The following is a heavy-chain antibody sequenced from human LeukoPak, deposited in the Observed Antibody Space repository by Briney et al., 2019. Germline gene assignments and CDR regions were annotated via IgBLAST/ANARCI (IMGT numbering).Heavy chain of an antibody. CDR2: ISSSSSTI. D-gene: IGHD3-10*01. V-gene: IGHV3-21*01. CDR3: ARGGSGSSLNWFDP. CDR1: GFTFSSYW. J-gene: IGHJ5*02. Sequence: PGGSLRLSCTASGFTFSSYWMNWVRQAPGKGLEWVSSISSSSSTIYYADSVKGRFTISRDNAKNSLYLQMNSLRAEDTAVYYCARGGSGSSLNWFDPWGQGTLVTVSS.